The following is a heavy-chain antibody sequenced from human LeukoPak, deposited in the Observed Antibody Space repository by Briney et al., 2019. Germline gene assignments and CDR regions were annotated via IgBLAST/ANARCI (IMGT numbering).Heavy chain of an antibody. Sequence: GGSLRLSCAASGFTFSSYGMHWVRQAPGKGLEWVAVISYDGSNKYYADSVKGRFTISRDNSKNTLYLQMNSLRAEDTAVYYCAKDPQGVTMIPRFFQHWGQGTLVTVSS. CDR1: GFTFSSYG. CDR3: AKDPQGVTMIPRFFQH. CDR2: ISYDGSNK. D-gene: IGHD3-22*01. V-gene: IGHV3-30*18. J-gene: IGHJ1*01.